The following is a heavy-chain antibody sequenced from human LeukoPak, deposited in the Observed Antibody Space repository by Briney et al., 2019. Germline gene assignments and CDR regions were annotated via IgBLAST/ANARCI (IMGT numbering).Heavy chain of an antibody. CDR2: IYTSGST. D-gene: IGHD3-22*01. CDR1: GGSISSGSYY. V-gene: IGHV4-61*02. J-gene: IGHJ4*02. Sequence: PSETLSLTCTVSGGSISSGSYYWSWIRQPAGKGLEWIGRIYTSGSTNYNPSLKSRVTISVDTSKKQFYLKLSSLTTADTTMYYCASESLHPPMIVVGFDYWGQGTLVTVSS. CDR3: ASESLHPPMIVVGFDY.